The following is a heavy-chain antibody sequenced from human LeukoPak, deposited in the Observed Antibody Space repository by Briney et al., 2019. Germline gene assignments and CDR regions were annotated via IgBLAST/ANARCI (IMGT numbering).Heavy chain of an antibody. CDR2: IYPGDSDT. D-gene: IGHD2-21*01. CDR1: GYSFTSYW. CDR3: AREGMSGDLHAMDF. J-gene: IGHJ6*02. V-gene: IGHV5-51*01. Sequence: GESLKISCKGSGYSFTSYWIGWVRQMPGKGLECMGFIYPGDSDTRYSPSFQGQVTISVDTSISTAYLQWSSLKASDTAMYYCAREGMSGDLHAMDFWGQGTTVTVSS.